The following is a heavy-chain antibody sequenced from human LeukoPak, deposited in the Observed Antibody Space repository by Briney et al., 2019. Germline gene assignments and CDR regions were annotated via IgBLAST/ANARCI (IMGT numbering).Heavy chain of an antibody. CDR1: GGSISSSSDY. CDR2: IYYSGST. D-gene: IGHD3-22*01. J-gene: IGHJ3*02. V-gene: IGHV4-39*07. CDR3: ARRMRNYYDSSGYHEGHAFDI. Sequence: SGTLSLTCAVSGGSISSSSDYWGWIRQPPGKGLEWIGSIYYSGSTYYNPSLKSRVTISVDTSKNQFSLKLSSVTAADTAVYYCARRMRNYYDSSGYHEGHAFDIWGQGTMVTVSS.